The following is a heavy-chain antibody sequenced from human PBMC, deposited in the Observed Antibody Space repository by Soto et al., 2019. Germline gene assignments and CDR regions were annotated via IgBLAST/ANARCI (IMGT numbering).Heavy chain of an antibody. CDR3: AIILEPLILRQFDP. J-gene: IGHJ5*02. D-gene: IGHD3-3*01. Sequence: ASVKASCKVSGYSLTELSLNWVRQAPGKRLEWMGSFDPEDGKIIYAQRFQGRVTMTEDTSTDTAYMELSSLRSEDSAIYYCAIILEPLILRQFDPWGQGTLVTVSS. CDR1: GYSLTELS. V-gene: IGHV1-24*01. CDR2: FDPEDGKI.